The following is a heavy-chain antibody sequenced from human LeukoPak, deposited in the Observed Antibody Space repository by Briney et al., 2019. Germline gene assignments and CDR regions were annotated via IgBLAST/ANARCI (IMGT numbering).Heavy chain of an antibody. CDR2: ILHDGSNK. V-gene: IGHV3-30*02. CDR1: GFTFSSYA. D-gene: IGHD3-9*01. J-gene: IGHJ5*02. Sequence: GGSLRLSCAASGFTFSSYAMHWARQAPGKGLEWVAFILHDGSNKYYADSVKGRFTISRDNSKNTLYLQMNSLRAEDTAVYYCARAYYDILTGPNWFDPWGQGTLVTVSS. CDR3: ARAYYDILTGPNWFDP.